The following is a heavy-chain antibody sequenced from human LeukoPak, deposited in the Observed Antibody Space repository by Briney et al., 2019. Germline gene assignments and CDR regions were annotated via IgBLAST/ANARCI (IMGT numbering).Heavy chain of an antibody. J-gene: IGHJ6*02. CDR2: IYSGGST. V-gene: IGHV3-53*01. CDR1: RFTVSSNY. D-gene: IGHD3-10*01. CDR3: ARDLAADMVRGLLRSHYYYYYGMDV. Sequence: QPGGSLRLSCAASRFTVSSNYMSWVRQAQGKGLEWVSVIYSGGSTYYADSVKGRFTISRDNSKNTLYLQMNSLRAEDTAVYYCARDLAADMVRGLLRSHYYYYYGMDVWGQGTTVTVSS.